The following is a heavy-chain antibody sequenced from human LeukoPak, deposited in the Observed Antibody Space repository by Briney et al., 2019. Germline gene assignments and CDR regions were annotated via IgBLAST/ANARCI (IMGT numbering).Heavy chain of an antibody. V-gene: IGHV3-7*05. CDR2: VKQDGSEK. J-gene: IGHJ6*02. CDR3: VSGYYGLAV. CDR1: GFTFSSDW. Sequence: GGSLRLSCAASGFTFSSDWMSWVGQAPGKGLEWVANVKQDGSEKYYVDSVKGRFTISRDNAKNSLYLQMNSLRAEDTAVYYCVSGYYGLAVLGQGTTVTVSS. D-gene: IGHD3-10*01.